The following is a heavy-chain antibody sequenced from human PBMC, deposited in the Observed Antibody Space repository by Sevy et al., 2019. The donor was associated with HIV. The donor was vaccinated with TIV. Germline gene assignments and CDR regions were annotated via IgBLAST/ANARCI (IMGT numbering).Heavy chain of an antibody. Sequence: ASVKVSCKASGRTFSSSAINWVRQAPGQGLEWMGGIIPMFGTANYVQKFQGRVTITADESTSTAYMELSSLRSEDTAVYYCGRSISWYASFDYWGQGTLVTVSS. V-gene: IGHV1-69*13. CDR3: GRSISWYASFDY. J-gene: IGHJ4*02. D-gene: IGHD6-13*01. CDR2: IIPMFGTA. CDR1: GRTFSSSA.